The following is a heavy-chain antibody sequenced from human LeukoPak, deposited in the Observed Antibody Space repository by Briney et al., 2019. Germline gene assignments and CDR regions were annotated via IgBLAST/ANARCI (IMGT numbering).Heavy chain of an antibody. Sequence: SETLSLTCTVSGGSISSSSYYWSWIRQPPGKGLEWIGYIYYSGSTNYNPSLKSRVTISVDTSKNQFSLKLSSVTAADTAVYYCARVRVRYFDYWGQGTLVTVSS. CDR2: IYYSGST. V-gene: IGHV4-61*01. CDR1: GGSISSSSYY. CDR3: ARVRVRYFDY. D-gene: IGHD4-17*01. J-gene: IGHJ4*02.